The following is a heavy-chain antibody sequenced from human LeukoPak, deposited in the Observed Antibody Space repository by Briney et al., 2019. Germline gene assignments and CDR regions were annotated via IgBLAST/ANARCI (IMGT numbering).Heavy chain of an antibody. CDR3: ARAYGDYTFDY. Sequence: SETLSLTCTVSGGSISSYYWSWIRQPPGKGLEWIGYIYYSGSTNYNPSLKSRVTISVDTSENQFSLKLSSVTAADTAVYYCARAYGDYTFDYWGQGTLVTVSS. CDR2: IYYSGST. CDR1: GGSISSYY. V-gene: IGHV4-59*01. D-gene: IGHD4-17*01. J-gene: IGHJ4*02.